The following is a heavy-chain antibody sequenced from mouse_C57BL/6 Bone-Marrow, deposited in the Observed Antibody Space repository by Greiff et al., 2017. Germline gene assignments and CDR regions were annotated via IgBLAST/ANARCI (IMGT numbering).Heavy chain of an antibody. CDR2: IDPSDSYT. V-gene: IGHV1-69*01. Sequence: QVQLQQPGAELVMPGASVKLSCKASGYTFTSYWMHWVKQRPGQGLEWIGEIDPSDSYTNYNQKFKGKSTLTVDKSSSTAYMQLSSLTSEDYAVYYCANDGYFWYCDVWGTGTTVTVSS. CDR1: GYTFTSYW. J-gene: IGHJ1*03. CDR3: ANDGYFWYCDV. D-gene: IGHD2-3*01.